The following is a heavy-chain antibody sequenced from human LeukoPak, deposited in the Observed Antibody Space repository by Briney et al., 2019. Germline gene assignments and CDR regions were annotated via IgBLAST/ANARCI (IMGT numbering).Heavy chain of an antibody. V-gene: IGHV4-34*01. CDR1: GGSFSGYY. CDR2: INHSGST. D-gene: IGHD2-15*01. J-gene: IGHJ2*01. CDR3: ARAGYCSGSTCYSWFFDL. Sequence: PSETLSLTCAVYGGSFSGYYWGWIRQPPGKGLEWIGEINHSGSTNYNPSLKSRVTISVDTSKNQFSLKLTSVTAADTAVYYCARAGYCSGSTCYSWFFDLWGRGTLVTVSS.